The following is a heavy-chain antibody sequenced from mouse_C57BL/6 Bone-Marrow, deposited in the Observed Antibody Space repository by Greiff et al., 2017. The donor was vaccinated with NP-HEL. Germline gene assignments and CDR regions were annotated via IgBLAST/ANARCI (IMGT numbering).Heavy chain of an antibody. CDR1: GYTFTNYW. D-gene: IGHD3-2*02. J-gene: IGHJ2*01. V-gene: IGHV1-63*01. CDR3: ARGRQLRLLFDY. CDR2: IYPGGGYT. Sequence: VQLQQSGAELVRPGTSVKMSCKASGYTFTNYWIGWAKQRPGHGLEWIGDIYPGGGYTNYIEKFKGKATLTADKSSSTAYMQFSSLTSEDSAIYYCARGRQLRLLFDYWGQGTTLTVSS.